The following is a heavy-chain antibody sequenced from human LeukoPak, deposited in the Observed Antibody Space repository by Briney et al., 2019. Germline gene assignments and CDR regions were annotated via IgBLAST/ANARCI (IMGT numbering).Heavy chain of an antibody. D-gene: IGHD1-1*01. V-gene: IGHV1-8*01. J-gene: IGHJ5*02. Sequence: GASVKVSCKASGYTFTSYDINWVRQAPGQGLEWMGWMNPNSGNTGYAQKFQGRVTMTRNTSISTAYMELSSLRSEDTAVYYCARTDWNDVRIDPWGQGTLVTVSS. CDR1: GYTFTSYD. CDR2: MNPNSGNT. CDR3: ARTDWNDVRIDP.